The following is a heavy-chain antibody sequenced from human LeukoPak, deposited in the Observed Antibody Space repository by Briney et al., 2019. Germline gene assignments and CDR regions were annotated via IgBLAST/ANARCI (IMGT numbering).Heavy chain of an antibody. Sequence: SETLSLTCAVYGGSFSGYYWSWIRQPPGKGLEWIGEINHSGSTNYNPSLKGRVTISVDTSKNQFSLKLSSVTAADTAVYYCARGNILTGYCFDYWGQGSLVTVSS. CDR1: GGSFSGYY. D-gene: IGHD3-9*01. CDR3: ARGNILTGYCFDY. V-gene: IGHV4-34*01. J-gene: IGHJ4*02. CDR2: INHSGST.